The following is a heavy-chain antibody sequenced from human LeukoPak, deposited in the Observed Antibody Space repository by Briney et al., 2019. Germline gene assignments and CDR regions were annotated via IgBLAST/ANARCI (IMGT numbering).Heavy chain of an antibody. CDR1: GFTFSSYG. CDR3: AKDLRYYEFDY. Sequence: GGTLRLSCAASGFTFSSYGMSWVRQAPGKGLEWVSAISGSGGSTYYADSVKGRFTISRDNSKNTLYLQMNSLRAEDTAVYYCAKDLRYYEFDYWGQGTLVTVSS. CDR2: ISGSGGST. V-gene: IGHV3-23*01. D-gene: IGHD1-26*01. J-gene: IGHJ4*02.